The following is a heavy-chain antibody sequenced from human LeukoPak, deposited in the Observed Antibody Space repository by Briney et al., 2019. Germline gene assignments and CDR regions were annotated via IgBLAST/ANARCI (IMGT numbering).Heavy chain of an antibody. Sequence: PGGSLRLSCVASGFSFSNYAMHWVRQVPGKGLEWVAVISYDGSNKYYADFVKGRFTISRDNSKNTLYLQMNSLRAEDTAVYYCARESADTYYYYMDVWGKGTTVTVSS. D-gene: IGHD3-3*01. V-gene: IGHV3-30*04. CDR3: ARESADTYYYYMDV. J-gene: IGHJ6*03. CDR2: ISYDGSNK. CDR1: GFSFSNYA.